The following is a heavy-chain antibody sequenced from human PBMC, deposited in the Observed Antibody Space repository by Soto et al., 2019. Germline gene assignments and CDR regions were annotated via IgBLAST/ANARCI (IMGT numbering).Heavy chain of an antibody. V-gene: IGHV4-34*01. CDR3: ARGAQRAAAGLDY. CDR2: INHSGST. D-gene: IGHD6-13*01. J-gene: IGHJ4*02. Sequence: PSETLSLTCAVYGGSFSGYYWSWIRQPPGKGLEWIGEINHSGSTNYNPSLKSRVTISVDTSKNQFSLKLSSVTAADTAVYYCARGAQRAAAGLDYWGQGTLVTVSS. CDR1: GGSFSGYY.